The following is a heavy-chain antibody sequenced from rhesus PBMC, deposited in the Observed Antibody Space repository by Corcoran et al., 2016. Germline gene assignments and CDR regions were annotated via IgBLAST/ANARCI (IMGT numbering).Heavy chain of an antibody. CDR2: INPYNGNT. CDR1: GYTFTDYY. D-gene: IGHD3-34*01. Sequence: QVQLVQSGAEVKKPGSSVKVSCKASGYTFTDYYMHWVRPAPRQGLEWMGCINPYNGNTKEEHKYQGGVTMTRDKWTSTAYMEVSSLRYEDTAVYYCASSDWGDYADWYFDLWGPGTPITISS. CDR3: ASSDWGDYADWYFDL. J-gene: IGHJ2*01. V-gene: IGHV1S2*01.